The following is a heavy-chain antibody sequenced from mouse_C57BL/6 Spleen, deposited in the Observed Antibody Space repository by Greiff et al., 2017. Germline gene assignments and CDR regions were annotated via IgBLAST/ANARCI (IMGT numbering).Heavy chain of an antibody. V-gene: IGHV1-15*01. CDR2: IDPETGGT. CDR1: GYTFTDYE. D-gene: IGHD1-1*01. CDR3: TRNVVARYCDV. J-gene: IGHJ1*03. Sequence: VQLQQSGAELVRPGASVTLSCKASGYTFTDYEMHWVKQTPVHGLEWIGAIDPETGGTAYNQKFKGKAILTADKSSSTAYMELRSLTSEDSAVYYGTRNVVARYCDVWGTGTTGTASS.